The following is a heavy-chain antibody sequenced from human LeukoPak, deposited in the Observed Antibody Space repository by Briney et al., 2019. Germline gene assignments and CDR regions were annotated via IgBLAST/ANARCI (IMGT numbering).Heavy chain of an antibody. Sequence: PGESLKISCQGSGHTFTSYWIGWVRQMPGKGLEWMGIICPGDSDTRYSPSFQGQVTISADKSIRTAYLQWSSLKASDTAIYYCARTAFWNGYLYDPFEMWGQGTMVTVSS. D-gene: IGHD3-3*01. J-gene: IGHJ3*02. V-gene: IGHV5-51*01. CDR1: GHTFTSYW. CDR3: ARTAFWNGYLYDPFEM. CDR2: ICPGDSDT.